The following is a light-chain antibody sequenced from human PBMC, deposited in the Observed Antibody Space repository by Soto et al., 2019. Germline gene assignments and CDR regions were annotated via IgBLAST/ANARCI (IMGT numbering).Light chain of an antibody. CDR2: VND. CDR1: SSNVGSTT. V-gene: IGLV1-44*01. Sequence: QSVLTQPPSVSGTPGQRVTISCSGRSSNVGSTTVNWFQHVPGTAPKLVISVNDQRPSGVPGRFSGSKSGTSASLAISGLQSEDEGNYYCAAWDDSLNAFVFGTGTKLTVL. J-gene: IGLJ1*01. CDR3: AAWDDSLNAFV.